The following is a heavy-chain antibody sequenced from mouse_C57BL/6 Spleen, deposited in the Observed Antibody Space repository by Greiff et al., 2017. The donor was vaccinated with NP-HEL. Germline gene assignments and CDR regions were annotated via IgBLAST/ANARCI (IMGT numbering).Heavy chain of an antibody. CDR1: GYAFTNYL. J-gene: IGHJ3*01. V-gene: IGHV1-54*01. CDR3: AREDYSWFAY. D-gene: IGHD1-1*02. CDR2: INPGSGGT. Sequence: QVQLQQSGAELVRPGTSVKVSCKASGYAFTNYLIEWVKQRPGQGLEWIGVINPGSGGTNYNEKLKGKATLTADKSSSTAYMQLSSLTSEDSAVYFCAREDYSWFAYWGQGTLVTVSA.